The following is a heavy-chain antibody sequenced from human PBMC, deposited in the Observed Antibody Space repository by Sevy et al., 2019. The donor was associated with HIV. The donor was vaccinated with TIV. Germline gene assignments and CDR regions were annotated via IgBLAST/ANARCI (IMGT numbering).Heavy chain of an antibody. V-gene: IGHV1-18*01. CDR1: GYTFTSYG. J-gene: IGHJ6*02. D-gene: IGHD5-18*01. CDR2: ISAYNGNT. CDR3: ARVRIQLWSRPNYYYYGMDV. Sequence: ASVKVSCKASGYTFTSYGISWVRQAPGQGLEWMGWISAYNGNTNYAQKLQGRVTMTTDTSTSTAYMELRSLRSDDTAVYYCARVRIQLWSRPNYYYYGMDVWGQGTTVTVSS.